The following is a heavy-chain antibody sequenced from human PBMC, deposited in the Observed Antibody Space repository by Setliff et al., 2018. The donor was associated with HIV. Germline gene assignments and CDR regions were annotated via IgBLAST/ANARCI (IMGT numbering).Heavy chain of an antibody. CDR3: ARDRGVYCISSSCYSPVDASDI. Sequence: ASVKVSCKTSGYTFSLYSIAWVRQAPGQGLEWMGWISGHNGGTDYDQKLQGRVTMTIDPSTNTAYMELRSLTSDDTAVYFCARDRGVYCISSSCYSPVDASDIWGQGTMVTVSS. D-gene: IGHD2-2*01. CDR1: GYTFSLYS. V-gene: IGHV1-18*01. J-gene: IGHJ3*02. CDR2: ISGHNGGT.